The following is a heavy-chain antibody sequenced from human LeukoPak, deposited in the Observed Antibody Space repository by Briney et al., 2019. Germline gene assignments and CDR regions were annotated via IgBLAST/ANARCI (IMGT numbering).Heavy chain of an antibody. D-gene: IGHD4-23*01. Sequence: SETLSLTCTVSGGSISSGGYYWSWIRQHPGKGLEWIGYIYYSGSTYYNPSLKSRVTISVDTSKNQFSLKLSSATAADTAVYYCARWDYGGNSRGGYYFDYWGQGTLVTVSS. CDR2: IYYSGST. V-gene: IGHV4-31*03. J-gene: IGHJ4*02. CDR1: GGSISSGGYY. CDR3: ARWDYGGNSRGGYYFDY.